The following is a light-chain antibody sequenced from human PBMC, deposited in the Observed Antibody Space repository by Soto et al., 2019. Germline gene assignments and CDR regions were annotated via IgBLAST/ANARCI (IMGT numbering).Light chain of an antibody. CDR1: QSISSW. V-gene: IGKV1-5*01. J-gene: IGKJ1*01. CDR3: QQYNSYSS. CDR2: DAS. Sequence: DIQMTQSPSTLSASVLDRVTITFRASQSISSWLAWYQQKPGKAPKLLIYDASSLESGVPSRFSGSGSGTEFTLTISSLQPDDFATYYCQQYNSYSSFGQGTKVDIK.